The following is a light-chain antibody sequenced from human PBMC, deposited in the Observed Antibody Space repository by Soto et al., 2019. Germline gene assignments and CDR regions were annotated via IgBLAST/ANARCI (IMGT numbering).Light chain of an antibody. CDR1: SSDVGSYNL. V-gene: IGLV2-14*02. CDR2: EGN. Sequence: QSVLTQPASVSGSPGQSITISCTGTSSDVGSYNLVSWYQQRPGKAPKLLIFEGNKRPSGVSDRFSGFKSGNTASLTISGLQAEDEADYYCSSYTSSSTVFGTGTKLTVL. J-gene: IGLJ1*01. CDR3: SSYTSSSTV.